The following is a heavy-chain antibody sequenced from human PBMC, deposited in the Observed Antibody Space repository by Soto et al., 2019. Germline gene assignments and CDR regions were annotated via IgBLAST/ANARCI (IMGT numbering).Heavy chain of an antibody. CDR3: ANSIAARPRSGYYYYGMDV. CDR1: GSRVSSNSAA. CDR2: TYYRSKWYN. J-gene: IGHJ6*02. D-gene: IGHD6-6*01. V-gene: IGHV6-1*01. Sequence: PSQTLALSCAISGSRVSSNSAAWNGIRQSPSIGLEWLGRTYYRSKWYNDYAVSVKSRITINPDTSKNQFSLQLNSVTPEDTAVYYCANSIAARPRSGYYYYGMDVWGQGTTVTVSS.